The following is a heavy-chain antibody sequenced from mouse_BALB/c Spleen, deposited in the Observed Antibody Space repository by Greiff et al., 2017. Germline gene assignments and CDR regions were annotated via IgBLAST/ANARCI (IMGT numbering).Heavy chain of an antibody. J-gene: IGHJ1*01. CDR2: ISLKSNNYAT. D-gene: IGHD2-2*01. CDR1: GFTFSNYW. Sequence: DVMLVESGGGLVQPGGSMKLSCVASGFTFSNYWMNWVRQSPEKGLEWVAEISLKSNNYATHYAESVKGRFTISRDDSKSSVYLQMNNLRAEDTGIYYCTRERNGYDRELYFDVWGAGTTVTVAA. CDR3: TRERNGYDRELYFDV. V-gene: IGHV6-6*02.